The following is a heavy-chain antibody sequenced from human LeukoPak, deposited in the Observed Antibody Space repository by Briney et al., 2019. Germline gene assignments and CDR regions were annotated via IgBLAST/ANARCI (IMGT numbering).Heavy chain of an antibody. CDR1: GYSFTGYY. J-gene: IGHJ4*02. CDR2: IDPNSGGT. CDR3: ARDRRITGSYRY. Sequence: ASVKVSCKASGYSFTGYYMHWVRQAPGQGHEWTGWIDPNSGGTNYAQKFQGRVTLTRDTSISTAYLDLSSLRSDDTAVYYCARDRRITGSYRYWGQGTLVTVSS. D-gene: IGHD1-20*01. V-gene: IGHV1-2*02.